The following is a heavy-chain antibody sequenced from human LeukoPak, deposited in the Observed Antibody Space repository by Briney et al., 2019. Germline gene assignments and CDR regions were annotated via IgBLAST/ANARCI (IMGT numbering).Heavy chain of an antibody. D-gene: IGHD1-1*01. CDR2: TYYSGSP. Sequence: SETLSLTCTVSGGCISNYYWSWIRQPPGQGLEWIGCTYYSGSPNYNPSLKSRVTISVDTSKHQFSLRLNSVTAADTAVYYCARGCETRDYYFDSWGQGTLVTVSS. CDR3: ARGCETRDYYFDS. CDR1: GGCISNYY. J-gene: IGHJ4*02. V-gene: IGHV4-59*01.